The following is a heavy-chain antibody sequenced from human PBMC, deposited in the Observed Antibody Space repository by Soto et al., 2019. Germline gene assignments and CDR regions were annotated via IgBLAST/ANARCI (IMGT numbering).Heavy chain of an antibody. Sequence: SETMSLTCTVAGTSISSGVYYWSWIRQHPGKGLEWIGYIYYSGSTYYNPSLKSRVTISVDTSKNQFSLKLSSVTAADTAVYYCARGPLGYCSGGSCYPRGYWFDPWGQGTLVTVSS. CDR3: ARGPLGYCSGGSCYPRGYWFDP. CDR2: IYYSGST. D-gene: IGHD2-15*01. J-gene: IGHJ5*02. CDR1: GTSISSGVYY. V-gene: IGHV4-31*03.